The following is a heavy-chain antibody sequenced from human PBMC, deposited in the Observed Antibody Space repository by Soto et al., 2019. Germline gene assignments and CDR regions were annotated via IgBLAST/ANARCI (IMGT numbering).Heavy chain of an antibody. CDR3: ARLEDTAMVP. D-gene: IGHD5-18*01. CDR2: IDPSDSYT. J-gene: IGHJ5*02. CDR1: GYSFTTYW. V-gene: IGHV5-10-1*01. Sequence: HGESLKISCKGSGYSFTTYWISWVRQMPGKGLEWMGRIDPSDSYTNYSPSFQGHVTISADKSISTAFLQWSSLKASDTAMYYCARLEDTAMVPWGQGTLVTVSS.